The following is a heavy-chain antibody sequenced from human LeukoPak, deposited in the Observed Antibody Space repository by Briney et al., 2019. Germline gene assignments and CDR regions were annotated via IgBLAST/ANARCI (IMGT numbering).Heavy chain of an antibody. J-gene: IGHJ4*02. CDR3: ARDLEWFGDVDDY. D-gene: IGHD3-10*01. CDR2: INSEGRNT. CDR1: RFTFSSYC. V-gene: IGHV3-74*01. Sequence: PGGTLRLSCAASRFTFSSYCTHGVRQAPAKGRVGVSRINSEGRNTIYADSVKGRFTISRDNAKNTLYLQMNSLRAEETAVYYCARDLEWFGDVDDYWGQGTLVTVSS.